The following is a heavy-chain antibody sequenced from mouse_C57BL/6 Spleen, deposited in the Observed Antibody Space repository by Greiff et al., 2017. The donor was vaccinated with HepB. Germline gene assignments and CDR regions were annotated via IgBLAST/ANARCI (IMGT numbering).Heavy chain of an antibody. J-gene: IGHJ3*01. V-gene: IGHV1-69*01. Sequence: QVQLKQPGAELVMPGASVKLSCKASGYTFTSYWMHWVKQRPGQGLEWIGEIDPSDSYTNYNQKFKGKSTLTVDKSSSTAYMQLSSLTSEDSAVYYCARGLRSVGFAYWGQGTLVTVSA. CDR2: IDPSDSYT. D-gene: IGHD1-1*01. CDR1: GYTFTSYW. CDR3: ARGLRSVGFAY.